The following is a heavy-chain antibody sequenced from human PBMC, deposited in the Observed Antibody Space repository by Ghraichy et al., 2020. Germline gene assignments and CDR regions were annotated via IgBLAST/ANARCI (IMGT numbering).Heavy chain of an antibody. CDR3: ARTQLGYCSSTSCYVYSYYGMDV. Sequence: SETLSLTCTVSGGSISSYYWSWIRQPPGKGLEWIGYIYYSGSTNYNPSLKSRVTISVDTSKNQFSLKLSSVTAADTAVYYCARTQLGYCSSTSCYVYSYYGMDVWGQGTTVTVSS. V-gene: IGHV4-59*01. J-gene: IGHJ6*02. CDR1: GGSISSYY. CDR2: IYYSGST. D-gene: IGHD2-2*01.